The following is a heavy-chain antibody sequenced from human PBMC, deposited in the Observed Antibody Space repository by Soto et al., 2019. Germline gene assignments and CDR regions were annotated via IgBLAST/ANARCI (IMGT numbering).Heavy chain of an antibody. D-gene: IGHD6-13*01. J-gene: IGHJ5*02. CDR3: ARAGKYSSSNRWFDP. CDR1: GGTFSSYA. CDR2: IIPIFGTA. V-gene: IGHV1-69*13. Sequence: SVKVSCKASGGTFSSYAISWVRQAPGQGLERMGGIIPIFGTANYAQKFQGRVTITADESTSTAYMELSSLRSEDTAVYYCARAGKYSSSNRWFDPWGQGTLVTVSS.